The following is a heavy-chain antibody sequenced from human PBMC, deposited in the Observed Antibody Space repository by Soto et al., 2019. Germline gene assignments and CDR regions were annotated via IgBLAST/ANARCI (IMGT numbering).Heavy chain of an antibody. CDR1: GFTFSTYS. J-gene: IGHJ6*02. CDR3: ARAISSSSWSFYGMDV. CDR2: IGSSDPYI. D-gene: IGHD6-13*01. V-gene: IGHV3-21*01. Sequence: GGSLRLSCAASGFTFSTYSMNWVRQAPGKGLEWVSIIGSSDPYIYYADSVNGRFTISRDNAKNSLYLQMNSLRAEDTAVYYCARAISSSSWSFYGMDVWGQGTTVTVSS.